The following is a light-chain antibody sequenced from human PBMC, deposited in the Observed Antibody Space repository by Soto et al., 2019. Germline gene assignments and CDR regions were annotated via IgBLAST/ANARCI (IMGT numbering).Light chain of an antibody. V-gene: IGKV3-20*01. J-gene: IGKJ4*01. CDR3: QQYGSSPPVT. CDR1: QSVSNNY. CDR2: DAS. Sequence: EIAMTQSPATLSVSPGERATLSCRASQSVSNNYLAWYQQKPGQTPRLLIYDASTRATGIPTRFSGSGSGTDFTLTISRLEPEDFAVYYCQQYGSSPPVTFGGGTKVDIK.